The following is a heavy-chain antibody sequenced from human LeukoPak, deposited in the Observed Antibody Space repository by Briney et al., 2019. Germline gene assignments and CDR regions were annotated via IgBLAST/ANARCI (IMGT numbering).Heavy chain of an antibody. CDR2: ISWNSGSI. CDR3: ARDPVVER. Sequence: PGGSLRLSCAASGFTFDDYAMPWVRQAPGKGLEWVSGISWNSGSIGYADSVKGRFTISRDNAKNSLYLQMNSLRAEDTAVYYCARDPVVERWGQGTLVTVSS. D-gene: IGHD1-1*01. CDR1: GFTFDDYA. V-gene: IGHV3-9*01. J-gene: IGHJ4*02.